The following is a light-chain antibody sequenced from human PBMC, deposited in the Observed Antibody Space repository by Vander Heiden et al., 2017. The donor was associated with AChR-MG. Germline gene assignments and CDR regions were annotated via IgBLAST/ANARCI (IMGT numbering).Light chain of an antibody. V-gene: IGLV3-1*01. CDR1: KLGSKY. CDR3: QAWDSNIWV. J-gene: IGLJ2*01. CDR2: QDS. Sequence: SYELTQPPSVSVSPRQTASISCSGDKLGSKYACWYQQRPGQSPVLVIYQDSKRPSGIPERFSGSNSGNTATLTISGTQAMDEADYYCQAWDSNIWVFGGGTKLTVL.